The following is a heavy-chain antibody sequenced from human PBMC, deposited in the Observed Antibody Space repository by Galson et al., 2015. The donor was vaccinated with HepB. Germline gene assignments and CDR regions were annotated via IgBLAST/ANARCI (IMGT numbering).Heavy chain of an antibody. J-gene: IGHJ4*02. CDR2: IYPGDSDT. CDR1: GYSFNSYW. V-gene: IGHV5-51*01. Sequence: QSGAEVKKSGESLKISCKGSGYSFNSYWIGWVRQMPGKGLEWMGVIYPGDSDTRYSPSFQGQVTISADKSINTAYLQWSSLQASDTAMYYCARQGGGCTNGVCYRRVDYWGQGTLVTVPS. D-gene: IGHD2-8*01. CDR3: ARQGGGCTNGVCYRRVDY.